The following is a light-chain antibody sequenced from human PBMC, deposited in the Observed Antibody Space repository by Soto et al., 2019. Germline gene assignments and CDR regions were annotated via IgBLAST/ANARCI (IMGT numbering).Light chain of an antibody. Sequence: EIVMTQSPATLSVSPGERVTLSCRTSESIRSSSLAWYQQKPGQAPRLLIYDASNRATGIPARFSGSGSGTDFTLTISSLEPEDFAVYYCQQRSNWPPWTFGQGANVDIK. CDR2: DAS. CDR1: ESIRSSS. J-gene: IGKJ1*01. V-gene: IGKV3-11*01. CDR3: QQRSNWPPWT.